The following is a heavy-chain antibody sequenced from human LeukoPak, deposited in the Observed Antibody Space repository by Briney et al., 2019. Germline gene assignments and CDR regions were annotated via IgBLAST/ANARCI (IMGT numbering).Heavy chain of an antibody. CDR3: ARDAGSHCGTDACYAPYFDY. Sequence: GGSLRLSCAASGFSFSTSSMSWVRQTPGKGLEWISYIRGSSTTIYYADSVKGRFTISRDNARNSLYLQMNDLRAEDTGVYFCARDAGSHCGTDACYAPYFDYWGQGSLVTVSS. J-gene: IGHJ4*02. CDR2: IRGSSTTI. V-gene: IGHV3-48*01. D-gene: IGHD2-2*01. CDR1: GFSFSTSS.